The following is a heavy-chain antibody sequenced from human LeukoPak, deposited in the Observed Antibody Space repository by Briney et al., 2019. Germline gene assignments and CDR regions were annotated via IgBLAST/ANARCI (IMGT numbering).Heavy chain of an antibody. J-gene: IGHJ5*02. CDR2: ISAYNGNT. CDR1: GGTFSSYA. CDR3: ARVYPTYYDFSSGSNWFDP. D-gene: IGHD3-3*01. Sequence: ASVKVSCKASGGTFSSYAISWVRQAPGQGLEWMGWISAYNGNTNYAQKLQGRVTMTTDTSTSTAYMELRSLRSDDTAVYYCARVYPTYYDFSSGSNWFDPWGQGTLVTVSS. V-gene: IGHV1-18*01.